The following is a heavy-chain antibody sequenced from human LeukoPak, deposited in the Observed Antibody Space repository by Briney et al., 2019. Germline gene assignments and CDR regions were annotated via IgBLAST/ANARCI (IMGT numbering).Heavy chain of an antibody. CDR3: ARARNPLAYYYYMDV. J-gene: IGHJ6*03. CDR2: ISVHNGNT. V-gene: IGHV1-18*01. CDR1: GYMFTIYG. Sequence: GASVKVSCKASGYMFTIYGISWVRQAPGQGVEWMGWISVHNGNTKYAQKFQGRVTMTTDTSTSTAYMELRSLRSDDTAVYYCARARNPLAYYYYMDVWGKGTTVTVSS.